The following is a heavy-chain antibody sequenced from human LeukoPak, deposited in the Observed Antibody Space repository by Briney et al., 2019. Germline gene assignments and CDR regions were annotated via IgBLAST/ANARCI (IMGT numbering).Heavy chain of an antibody. Sequence: VSSVKVSCKACGYTFTSYYMHWVRQAPGQGLKGMGIINLSGGSTSYAQKFQGRVTTTRDMSTSTVYMELSSLRSEDTAVYYCARERSPSSIAARSIAYYIDYWGKGTLVTVSS. D-gene: IGHD6-6*01. CDR3: ARERSPSSIAARSIAYYIDY. J-gene: IGHJ4*02. V-gene: IGHV1-46*01. CDR2: INLSGGST. CDR1: GYTFTSYY.